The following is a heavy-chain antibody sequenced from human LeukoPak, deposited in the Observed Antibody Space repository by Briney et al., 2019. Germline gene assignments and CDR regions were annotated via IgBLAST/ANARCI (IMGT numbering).Heavy chain of an antibody. V-gene: IGHV3-30*18. D-gene: IGHD6-19*01. J-gene: IGHJ4*02. CDR1: GFTFSSYG. Sequence: PGGSLRLSCAASGFTFSSYGMHWVRQAPGKGLEWVAVISYDGSNKYYADSVKGRFTISRDNSKNTLYLQMNSLRAEDTAVYYCAKDQDRSGRSYFDYWGQGTLVTVSS. CDR2: ISYDGSNK. CDR3: AKDQDRSGRSYFDY.